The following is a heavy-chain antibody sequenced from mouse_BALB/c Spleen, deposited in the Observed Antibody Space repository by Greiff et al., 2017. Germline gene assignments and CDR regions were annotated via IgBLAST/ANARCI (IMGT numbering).Heavy chain of an antibody. D-gene: IGHD1-1*01. J-gene: IGHJ4*01. Sequence: EVKLMESGGGLVQPGGSRKLSCAASGFTFSSFGMHWVRQAPEKGLEWVAYISSGSSTIYYADTVKGRFTISRDNPKNTLFLQMTSLRSEDTAMYYCAKELITTVVAHYAMDYWGQGTSVTVSS. V-gene: IGHV5-17*02. CDR2: ISSGSSTI. CDR3: AKELITTVVAHYAMDY. CDR1: GFTFSSFG.